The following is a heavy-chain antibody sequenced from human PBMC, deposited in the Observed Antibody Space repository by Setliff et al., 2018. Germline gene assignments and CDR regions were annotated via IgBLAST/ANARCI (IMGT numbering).Heavy chain of an antibody. V-gene: IGHV3-7*04. CDR3: GRAGKPYAIDI. CDR2: IKGDDSER. J-gene: IGHJ3*02. Sequence: PGGSLRLSCAASGFTFRIYWMSWVRQAPGKGLEWVANIKGDDSERYYVDSVKGRFTIFRDNSKNTLYLQMSSLRVDDTAVYYCGRAGKPYAIDIWGQGTMVTVSS. CDR1: GFTFRIYW.